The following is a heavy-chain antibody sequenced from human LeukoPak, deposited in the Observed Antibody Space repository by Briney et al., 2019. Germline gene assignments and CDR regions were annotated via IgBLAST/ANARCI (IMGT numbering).Heavy chain of an antibody. V-gene: IGHV4-59*08. CDR1: GGSISSYY. CDR2: IYYSGST. CDR3: ARHTSGYYYDSSGLNWFDP. D-gene: IGHD3-22*01. J-gene: IGHJ5*02. Sequence: SETLSLTCTVSGGSISSYYWSWIRQPPGKGLEGSGYIYYSGSTNYNPSLKSRVTISVDTSKNQFSLKLSSVTAADTAVYYCARHTSGYYYDSSGLNWFDPWGQGTLVTVSS.